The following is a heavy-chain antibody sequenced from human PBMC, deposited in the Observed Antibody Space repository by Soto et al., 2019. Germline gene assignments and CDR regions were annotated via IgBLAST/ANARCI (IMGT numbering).Heavy chain of an antibody. CDR1: GGTCSSYT. Sequence: QVQLVQSGAEVKKPGSSVKVSCKASGGTCSSYTISWVRQAPGQGLEWMGRIIPILGIANYAQKFQGRVTITADKSTSTAYMELSSLRSEDTAVYYCARTLYSSSWYVLCGQGTLVTVSS. CDR3: ARTLYSSSWYVL. V-gene: IGHV1-69*02. CDR2: IIPILGIA. D-gene: IGHD6-13*01. J-gene: IGHJ4*02.